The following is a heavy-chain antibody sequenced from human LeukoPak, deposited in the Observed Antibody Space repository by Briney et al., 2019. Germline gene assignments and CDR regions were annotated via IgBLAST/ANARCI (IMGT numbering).Heavy chain of an antibody. CDR3: ARDQPYYYDSSGPLGC. CDR1: GGTFSSYA. V-gene: IGHV1-69*13. J-gene: IGHJ4*02. CDR2: IIPIFGTA. D-gene: IGHD3-22*01. Sequence: SVKVSCKASGGTFSSYAISWVRQAPGQGLEWMGGIIPIFGTANYAQKFQGRVTITADESTSTAYMELSSLRSEDTAVYYCARDQPYYYDSSGPLGCWGQGTLVTVSS.